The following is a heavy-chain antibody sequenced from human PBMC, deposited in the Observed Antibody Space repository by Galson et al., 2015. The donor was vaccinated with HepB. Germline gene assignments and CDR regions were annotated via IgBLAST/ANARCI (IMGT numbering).Heavy chain of an antibody. CDR3: ARDGLLIAVAAGGVKCDY. Sequence: SVKVSCKASGYTFTSYGISWVRQAPGQRLEWMGWISAYNGNTNYAQKLQGRVTMTTDTSTSTAYMELRSLRSDDTAVYYCARDGLLIAVAAGGVKCDYWGQGTLVTVSS. J-gene: IGHJ4*02. CDR2: ISAYNGNT. D-gene: IGHD6-19*01. V-gene: IGHV1-18*04. CDR1: GYTFTSYG.